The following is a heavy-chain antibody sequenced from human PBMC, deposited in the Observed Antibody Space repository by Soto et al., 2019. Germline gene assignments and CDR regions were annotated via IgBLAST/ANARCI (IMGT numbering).Heavy chain of an antibody. CDR2: INHSGST. CDR3: ARGSRLVPDY. D-gene: IGHD6-19*01. V-gene: IGHV4-34*01. J-gene: IGHJ4*02. Sequence: SETLSLTCAVYGGSFSGYYWSWIRQPPGKGLEWIGEINHSGSTNYNPSLKSRFTISVDTSKNQFSLKLSSVTAADTAVYYCARGSRLVPDYWGQGTLVTVSS. CDR1: GGSFSGYY.